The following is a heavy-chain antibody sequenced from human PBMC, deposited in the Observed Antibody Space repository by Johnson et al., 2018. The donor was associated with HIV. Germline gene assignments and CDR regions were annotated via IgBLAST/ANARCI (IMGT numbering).Heavy chain of an antibody. D-gene: IGHD2-21*01. V-gene: IGHV3-20*04. J-gene: IGHJ3*02. Sequence: VQLVESGGGVVRPGGSLRLSCAASGFTFDDYGMSWVRQAPGKGLEWVSGISWNSGSIGYADSVKGRFTISRDNAKNSLYLQMNSLRAEDTALYYCAKGRTYCGGDCYSGAFDIWGQGTMVTVSS. CDR2: ISWNSGSI. CDR3: AKGRTYCGGDCYSGAFDI. CDR1: GFTFDDYG.